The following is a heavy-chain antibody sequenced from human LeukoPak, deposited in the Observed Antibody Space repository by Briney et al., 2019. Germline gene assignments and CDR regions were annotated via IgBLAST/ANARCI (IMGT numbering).Heavy chain of an antibody. V-gene: IGHV3-74*01. Sequence: PGGSLRLSCAASGFTFSSYWMHWVRQAPGKGLVWVSRINSDGSSTSYADSVKGRFTISRDNAKNTLYLQMNNLRAEDTAVYYCARVDYYGSGSPSGMDVWGKGTTVTVSS. CDR3: ARVDYYGSGSPSGMDV. J-gene: IGHJ6*04. D-gene: IGHD3-10*01. CDR2: INSDGSST. CDR1: GFTFSSYW.